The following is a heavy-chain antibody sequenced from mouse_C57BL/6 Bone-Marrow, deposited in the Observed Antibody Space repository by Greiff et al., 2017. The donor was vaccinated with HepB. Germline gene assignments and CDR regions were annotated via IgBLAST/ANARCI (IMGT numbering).Heavy chain of an antibody. CDR2: IDPANGNT. Sequence: VQLKESVAELVRPGASVKLSCTASGFNIKNTYMHWVKQRPEQGLEWIGRIDPANGNTKYAPKFQGKATITADTSSNTAYLQLSSLTSEDTAIYYCARCYGSSPAWFAYWGQGTLVTVSA. CDR3: ARCYGSSPAWFAY. V-gene: IGHV14-3*01. CDR1: GFNIKNTY. D-gene: IGHD1-1*01. J-gene: IGHJ3*01.